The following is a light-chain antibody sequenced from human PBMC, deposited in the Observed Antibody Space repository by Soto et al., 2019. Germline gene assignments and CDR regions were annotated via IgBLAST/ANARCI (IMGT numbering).Light chain of an antibody. Sequence: IMMKPSPATLSLSPCERATLSSRASQSVGKYLVWYQQKPGQAPRLLIYDASNRATGIPARFSGSGSGTDFSLIISSLEPEDFAVYYCQQYGSSPGTFGQGTKVDIK. V-gene: IGKV3-11*01. CDR3: QQYGSSPGT. CDR2: DAS. CDR1: QSVGKY. J-gene: IGKJ1*01.